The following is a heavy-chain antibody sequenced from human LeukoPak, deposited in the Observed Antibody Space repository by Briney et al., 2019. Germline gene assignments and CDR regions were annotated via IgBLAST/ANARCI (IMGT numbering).Heavy chain of an antibody. J-gene: IGHJ6*02. Sequence: SSETLSLTCTVSGGSISSYYWSWIRQPPGKGLEWIGYIYYSGSTNYNPSLESRVTISVDTSKNQFSLKLSSVTAADTAVYYCARGRGYSGYDTRTIYYYYYGMDVWGQGTTVTVSS. CDR3: ARGRGYSGYDTRTIYYYYYGMDV. V-gene: IGHV4-59*01. CDR1: GGSISSYY. D-gene: IGHD5-12*01. CDR2: IYYSGST.